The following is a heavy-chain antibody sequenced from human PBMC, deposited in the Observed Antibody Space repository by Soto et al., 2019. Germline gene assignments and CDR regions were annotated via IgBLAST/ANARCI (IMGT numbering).Heavy chain of an antibody. CDR3: AREGAVMDYYYGMDV. V-gene: IGHV1-69*13. CDR1: GGTFSSYS. J-gene: IGHJ6*02. D-gene: IGHD2-8*01. Sequence: ASVKVSCKASGGTFSSYSISWVLQAPGQGLEWMGGIIPIFGTANYAQKFQGRVTITADESTSTAYMELSSLRPEDTAVYYCAREGAVMDYYYGMDVWGQGTTVTVSS. CDR2: IIPIFGTA.